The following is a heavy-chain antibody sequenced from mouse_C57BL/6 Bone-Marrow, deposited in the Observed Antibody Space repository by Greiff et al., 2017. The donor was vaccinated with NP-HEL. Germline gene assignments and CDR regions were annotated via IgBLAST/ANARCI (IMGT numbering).Heavy chain of an antibody. CDR2: ISSGSSTT. V-gene: IGHV5-17*01. Sequence: DVMLVESGGGLVKPGGSLKLSCAASGFTFSDYGMHWVRQAPEKGLEWVAYISSGSSTTYYADTVKGRYTISRDNAENTLFLQMTSLRSEDTAMYYCARRRYSNWFAYWGQGTLVTVSA. J-gene: IGHJ3*01. CDR1: GFTFSDYG. D-gene: IGHD2-5*01. CDR3: ARRRYSNWFAY.